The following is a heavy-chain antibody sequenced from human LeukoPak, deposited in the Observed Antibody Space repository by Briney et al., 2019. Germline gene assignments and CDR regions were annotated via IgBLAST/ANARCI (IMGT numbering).Heavy chain of an antibody. Sequence: SETLSLTCTVSGGSISSYYWSWIRQPAGKGLERIGRIYTSGSTNYNPSRKSRVTMSVDTSKNQFSLKLSSVTAADTAVYYCARRSLGYCSSTSCRYRGYYYYYGMDVWGQGTTVTVSS. CDR1: GGSISSYY. J-gene: IGHJ6*02. D-gene: IGHD2-2*01. CDR3: ARRSLGYCSSTSCRYRGYYYYYGMDV. V-gene: IGHV4-4*07. CDR2: IYTSGST.